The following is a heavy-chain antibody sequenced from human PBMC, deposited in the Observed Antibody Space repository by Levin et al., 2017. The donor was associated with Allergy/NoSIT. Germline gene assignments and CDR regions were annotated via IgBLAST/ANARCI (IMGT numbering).Heavy chain of an antibody. CDR3: ARVAIAARHGRRFDY. CDR1: GFTVSSNY. J-gene: IGHJ4*02. CDR2: IYSGGST. D-gene: IGHD6-6*01. Sequence: PGGSLRLSCAASGFTVSSNYMSWVRQAPGKGLEWVSVIYSGGSTYYADSVKGRFTISRDNSKNTLYLQMNSLRAEDTAVYYCARVAIAARHGRRFDYWGQGTLVTVSS. V-gene: IGHV3-53*01.